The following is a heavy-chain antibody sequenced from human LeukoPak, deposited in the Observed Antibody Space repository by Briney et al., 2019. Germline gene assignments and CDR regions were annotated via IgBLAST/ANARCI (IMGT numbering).Heavy chain of an antibody. CDR2: INHSGGT. CDR1: GESFNDHY. Sequence: SETLSLTCAVYGESFNDHYWNWIRQPPGKGLEWIGEINHSGGTNYNPSLKSRVALSVDTSKSQFSLRLNSVSDADTATYYCARPLTGTYGFAFWSQGTPVLVST. CDR3: ARPLTGTYGFAF. D-gene: IGHD1-14*01. V-gene: IGHV4-34*01. J-gene: IGHJ4*02.